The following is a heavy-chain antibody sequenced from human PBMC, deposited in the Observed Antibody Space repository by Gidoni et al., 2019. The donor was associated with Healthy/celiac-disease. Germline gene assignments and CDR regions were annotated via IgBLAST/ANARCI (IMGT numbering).Heavy chain of an antibody. D-gene: IGHD3-10*01. CDR3: ARRWGFKVRGAGAFDI. Sequence: QVQLQQWGAGLLKPSETLSLTCAVYGGSFSGYYWRGIRQPPGKGLEWIGEINHRGSTNYNPSLKSRVTISVDTSKNQFSLKLSSVTAADTAVYYCARRWGFKVRGAGAFDIWGQGTMVTVSS. CDR2: INHRGST. V-gene: IGHV4-34*01. CDR1: GGSFSGYY. J-gene: IGHJ3*02.